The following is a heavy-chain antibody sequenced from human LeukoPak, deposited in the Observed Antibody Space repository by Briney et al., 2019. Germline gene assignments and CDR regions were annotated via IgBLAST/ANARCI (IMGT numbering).Heavy chain of an antibody. CDR1: GGSVSSGSYY. J-gene: IGHJ4*02. D-gene: IGHD6-19*01. CDR3: ARGHSSGWVGSDY. V-gene: IGHV4-61*01. CDR2: IYYSGST. Sequence: SETLSLTCTVSGGSVSSGSYYWSWIRQPPGKGLEWIGYIYYSGSTNYNPSLKSRVTISVDTSKNQFSLKLSSVTAADTAVYYCARGHSSGWVGSDYWGQGTLVTVSS.